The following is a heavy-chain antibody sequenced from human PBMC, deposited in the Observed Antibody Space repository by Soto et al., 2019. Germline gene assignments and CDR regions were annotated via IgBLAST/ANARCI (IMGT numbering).Heavy chain of an antibody. Sequence: QVQLVQSGAEVKKPGAPVKVSCKASGYTFTDYFIHWVRQAPGQGFEWMGWINPNSRGTNYAQKFQGRVTMTRDTSNSTAYMELRGLRSDDTAVYYCARVTLKAGNWFDPWGQGTLVTVSS. CDR3: ARVTLKAGNWFDP. CDR2: INPNSRGT. J-gene: IGHJ5*02. V-gene: IGHV1-2*02. CDR1: GYTFTDYF.